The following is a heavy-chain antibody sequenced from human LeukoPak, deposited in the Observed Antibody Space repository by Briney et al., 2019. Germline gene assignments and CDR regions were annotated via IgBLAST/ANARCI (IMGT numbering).Heavy chain of an antibody. CDR2: ISPSFSTI. CDR3: AKVDSGIVATGSPYFDY. J-gene: IGHJ4*02. D-gene: IGHD6-13*01. Sequence: SGGSLRLSCAASGFTFSSVEMNWVRQAPGKGLEWGAYISPSFSTIYSPDSVKGRFTISRDNSKNTLYLQMNSLRAEDTAVYYCAKVDSGIVATGSPYFDYWGQGTLVTVSS. V-gene: IGHV3-48*03. CDR1: GFTFSSVE.